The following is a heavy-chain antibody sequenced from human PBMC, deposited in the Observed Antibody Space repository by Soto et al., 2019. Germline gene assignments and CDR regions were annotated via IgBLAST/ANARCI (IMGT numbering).Heavy chain of an antibody. V-gene: IGHV4-34*02. CDR2: IDASGCT. J-gene: IGHJ3*02. CDR3: ARAGFSGPYDAFDI. Sequence: QVQLQQWGAGLLKPSETLSLNCAVFGGSLSGYWWSWIRQPPGKGLEWIGEIDASGCTNYNPSLKSRVTRSEDTSKNQFSLKLTSVIAADTAVYFCARAGFSGPYDAFDIWVQCTMVSVSS. D-gene: IGHD1-26*01. CDR1: GGSLSGYW.